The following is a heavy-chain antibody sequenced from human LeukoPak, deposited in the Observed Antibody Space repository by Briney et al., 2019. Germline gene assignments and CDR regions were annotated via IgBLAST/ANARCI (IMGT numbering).Heavy chain of an antibody. CDR2: AYSSGHT. D-gene: IGHD2-15*01. V-gene: IGHV4-59*08. J-gene: IGHJ4*02. CDR3: ARHPFATPFDS. Sequence: SETLSLTCTVSGGSISDNYWSWIRQPPGKGLEWMGYAYSSGHTIYNSSLKSRVAMSLDTSKSQFSLRLSFVTAADTALYFCARHPFATPFDSWGPGTLVTVSS. CDR1: GGSISDNY.